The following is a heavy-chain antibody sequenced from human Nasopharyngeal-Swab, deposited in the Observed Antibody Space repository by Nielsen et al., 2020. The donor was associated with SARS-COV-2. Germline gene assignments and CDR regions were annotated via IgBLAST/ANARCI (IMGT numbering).Heavy chain of an antibody. Sequence: GESLKLSCAASGFNFDDYSMHCVRQVPGKGLEWVSLINRHGTSTYYADSVKGRFTISRVNSEDSLHLQMSSLKTEDTAFYYCAKDFGSGWAGFDYWGQGTLVTVSP. V-gene: IGHV3-43*01. D-gene: IGHD6-19*01. J-gene: IGHJ4*02. CDR1: GFNFDDYS. CDR2: INRHGTST. CDR3: AKDFGSGWAGFDY.